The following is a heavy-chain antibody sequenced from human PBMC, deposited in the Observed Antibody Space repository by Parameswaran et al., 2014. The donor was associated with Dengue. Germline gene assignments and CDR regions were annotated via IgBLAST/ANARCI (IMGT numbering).Heavy chain of an antibody. J-gene: IGHJ6*03. CDR3: ASGVPAAKPPRYYYYMDV. D-gene: IGHD2-2*01. V-gene: IGHV4-59*01. CDR1: GGSISSYY. Sequence: ASETLSLTCTVSGGSISSYYWSWIRQPREGTGVDWVYLLQWEHQLQPSLKSRVTISVDTSKNQFSLKLSSVTAADTAVYYCASGVPAAKPPRYYYYMDVWGKGTTVTVSS. CDR2: LLQWEH.